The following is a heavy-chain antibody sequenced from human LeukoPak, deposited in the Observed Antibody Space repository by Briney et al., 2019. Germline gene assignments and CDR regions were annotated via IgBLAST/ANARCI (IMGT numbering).Heavy chain of an antibody. CDR1: GGTFSSYA. J-gene: IGHJ4*02. Sequence: SVKVSCKASGGTFSSYAISWVRQAPGQGLEWMGGIIPIFGTANYAQKFQGRVTITADKSTSTAYMELSSLRSEDTAVYYCARGHPGSGWYHYWGQGTLVTVSS. CDR2: IIPIFGTA. D-gene: IGHD6-19*01. V-gene: IGHV1-69*06. CDR3: ARGHPGSGWYHY.